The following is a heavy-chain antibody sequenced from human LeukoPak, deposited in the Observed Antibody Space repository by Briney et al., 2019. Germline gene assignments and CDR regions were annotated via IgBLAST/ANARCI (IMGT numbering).Heavy chain of an antibody. J-gene: IGHJ6*02. D-gene: IGHD2-2*01. V-gene: IGHV3-48*03. CDR3: ARAYLAIAVPALYGMDV. CDR1: GFTLSSYE. Sequence: GRSLRLSCAASGFTLSSYEMNWVRQAPGKGLEWVSYISRSGSTKYYADSVKGRFTISRDNAKNSPYLQMNSLRAEDTAVYYCARAYLAIAVPALYGMDVWGQGTTVTVSS. CDR2: ISRSGSTK.